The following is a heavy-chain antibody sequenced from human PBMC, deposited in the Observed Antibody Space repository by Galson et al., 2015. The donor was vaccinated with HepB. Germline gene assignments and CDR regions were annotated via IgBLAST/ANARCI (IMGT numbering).Heavy chain of an antibody. D-gene: IGHD3-10*01. CDR3: ARGMIRGVRGGWFDP. V-gene: IGHV1-69*04. CDR2: IIPILGIA. J-gene: IGHJ5*02. CDR1: GGTFSSYA. Sequence: SVKVSCKASGGTFSSYAISWVRQAPGQGLEWMGRIIPILGIANYAQNFQGRVTITADNSTSTAYMELSSLRSEDTAIYYCARGMIRGVRGGWFDPWGQGTRVTVSS.